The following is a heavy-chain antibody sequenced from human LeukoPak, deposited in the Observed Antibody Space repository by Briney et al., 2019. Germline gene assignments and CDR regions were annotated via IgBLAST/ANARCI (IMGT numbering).Heavy chain of an antibody. CDR2: IYYSGST. CDR3: ARGGAATPRSYYYYYMDV. J-gene: IGHJ6*03. Sequence: PSETLSLTCTVSSDSISSSNYYWGWIRQPPGKGLEWIGSIYYSGSTYYNPSLKSRVTISVDTSKNQFSLKLSSVTAADTAVYYCARGGAATPRSYYYYYMDVWGKGTTVTISS. CDR1: SDSISSSNYY. D-gene: IGHD2-15*01. V-gene: IGHV4-39*07.